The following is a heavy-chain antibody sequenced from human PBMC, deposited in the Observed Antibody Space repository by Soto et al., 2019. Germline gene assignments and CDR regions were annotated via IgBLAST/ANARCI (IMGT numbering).Heavy chain of an antibody. J-gene: IGHJ6*02. Sequence: ASVKVPYQASGYTFTRYYMHWLREAARQGLEWMGIINPSGGSTSYAQKFQGRVTMTRDTSTSTVYMELSSLRSEDTAVYYCARPTVTNYYYDGMDVWGQGTTVTVSS. CDR3: ARPTVTNYYYDGMDV. CDR1: GYTFTRYY. CDR2: INPSGGST. D-gene: IGHD4-17*01. V-gene: IGHV1-46*01.